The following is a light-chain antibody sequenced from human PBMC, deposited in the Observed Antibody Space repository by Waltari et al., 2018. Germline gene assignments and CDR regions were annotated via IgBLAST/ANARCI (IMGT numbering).Light chain of an antibody. J-gene: IGLJ3*02. Sequence: QSILTQPTSVSGAPGQRVTTPCTGSSSNIGAGPGGHWYQAFPGTAPKLLIYGNNNRPSGVPDRFSGSKSGSSASLAINGLQAEDEADYYCQSFDSNVRGGVVFGGGTKVTVL. CDR1: SSNIGAGPG. CDR3: QSFDSNVRGGVV. CDR2: GNN. V-gene: IGLV1-40*01.